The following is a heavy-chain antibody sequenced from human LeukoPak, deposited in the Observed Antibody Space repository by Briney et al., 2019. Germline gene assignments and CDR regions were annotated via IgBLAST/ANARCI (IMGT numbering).Heavy chain of an antibody. D-gene: IGHD3-10*01. Sequence: PGGSLRLSCAASGFTFSSYGMHWVRQAPGKGLEWVAVISYDGSNKYYADSVKGRFTISRDNSKNTLYLQMNSLRAEDTAVYYRARGPFASGSYSLYGYGSVFDYWGQGTLVTVSS. J-gene: IGHJ4*02. CDR1: GFTFSSYG. V-gene: IGHV3-30*03. CDR3: ARGPFASGSYSLYGYGSVFDY. CDR2: ISYDGSNK.